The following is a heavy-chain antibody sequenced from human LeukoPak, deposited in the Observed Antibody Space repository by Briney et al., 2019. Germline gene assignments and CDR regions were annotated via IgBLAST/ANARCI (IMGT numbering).Heavy chain of an antibody. V-gene: IGHV1-8*01. CDR2: MNPNSGNT. Sequence: ASVKVSCKASGYTFTSYDINWVRQATGQGLEWMGWMNPNSGNTGCAQKFQGRVTMTRNTSISTAYMELSSLRSEDTAVYYCARGSGSGTVLYYYYYYYMDVWGKGTTVTVSS. CDR3: ARGSGSGTVLYYYYYYYMDV. CDR1: GYTFTSYD. J-gene: IGHJ6*03. D-gene: IGHD1-1*01.